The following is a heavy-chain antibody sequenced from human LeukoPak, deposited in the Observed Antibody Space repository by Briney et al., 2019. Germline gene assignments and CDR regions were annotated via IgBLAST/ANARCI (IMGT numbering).Heavy chain of an antibody. Sequence: GGSLRLSCAASVFTFSCYWMHWLRQAPGKGLVWVSRVPGDGSSTGYADSVKGRFTISRDNAKNTLYLQMNSLRAEGTAVYYSACRAVSGPTVFDYWGQGTLVTVSS. CDR2: VPGDGSST. D-gene: IGHD6-19*01. V-gene: IGHV3-74*01. J-gene: IGHJ4*02. CDR3: ACRAVSGPTVFDY. CDR1: VFTFSCYW.